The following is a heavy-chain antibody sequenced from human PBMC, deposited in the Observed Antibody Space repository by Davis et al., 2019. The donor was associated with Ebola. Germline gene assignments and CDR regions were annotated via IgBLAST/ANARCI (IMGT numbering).Heavy chain of an antibody. CDR1: GYSFTSYW. CDR2: IYPGDSDT. Sequence: PGGSLRLSCKGSGYSFTSYWIGWVRQMPGKGLEWMGIIYPGDSDTRYSPSFQGQVTISADKSISTAYLQWSSLKASDTAMYYCARIRFLEWLSTDYWGQGTLVTVSS. D-gene: IGHD3-3*01. CDR3: ARIRFLEWLSTDY. J-gene: IGHJ4*02. V-gene: IGHV5-51*01.